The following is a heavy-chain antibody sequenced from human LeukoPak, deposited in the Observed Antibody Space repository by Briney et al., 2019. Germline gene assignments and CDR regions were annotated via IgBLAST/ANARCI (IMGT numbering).Heavy chain of an antibody. CDR1: GFTFSSYG. J-gene: IGHJ4*02. CDR2: ISYDGSNK. Sequence: GGSLRLSCAASGFTFSSYGMHWVRQAPGKGLEWVAVISYDGSNKYYADSVKGRFTISRDNSKNTLCLQMNSLRAEDTAVYYCAKYSSSLKWGQGTLVTVSS. V-gene: IGHV3-30*18. CDR3: AKYSSSLK. D-gene: IGHD6-13*01.